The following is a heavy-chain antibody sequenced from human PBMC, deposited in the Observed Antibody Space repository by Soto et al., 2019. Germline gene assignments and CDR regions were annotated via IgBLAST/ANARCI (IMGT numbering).Heavy chain of an antibody. J-gene: IGHJ5*02. CDR3: VRDGSGNLYLNWFDP. D-gene: IGHD6-25*01. Sequence: GGSLRLSCAASGFTFSSYGMNWVRQAPGKGLEWVSYISSHSSTLYYADSVKGRFTISRDNAGNSLYLQMNSLRDEDTAIYYCVRDGSGNLYLNWFDPWGQGTRVTVSS. CDR1: GFTFSSYG. CDR2: ISSHSSTL. V-gene: IGHV3-48*02.